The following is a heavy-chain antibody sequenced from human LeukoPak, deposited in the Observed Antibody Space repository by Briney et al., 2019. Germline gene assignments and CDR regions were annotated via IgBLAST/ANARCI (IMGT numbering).Heavy chain of an antibody. CDR1: GGTFSSYA. D-gene: IGHD4-11*01. J-gene: IGHJ6*03. CDR3: ARASIYGPAYMDV. Sequence: SVKVSCKASGGTFSSYAISWVRQAPGQGLEWMGGIIPIFGTANYAQTCQGRVTITTAESTSTAYMELSSLRSEHTAVYSCARASIYGPAYMDVWGKGTTVTVSS. V-gene: IGHV1-69*05. CDR2: IIPIFGTA.